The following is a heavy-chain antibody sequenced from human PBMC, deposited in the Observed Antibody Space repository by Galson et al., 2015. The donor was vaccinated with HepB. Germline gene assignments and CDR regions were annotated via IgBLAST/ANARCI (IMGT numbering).Heavy chain of an antibody. J-gene: IGHJ4*02. V-gene: IGHV1-18*04. Sequence: SVKVSCKASGYTFSSYGISWVRQAPGQGLEWMGWISAYNGNTNYAQKVKGRVTMTTDTSTTTAYMELRSLRSDDTAVYYCALSRDGYNWGYWGQGSLVTVSS. CDR3: ALSRDGYNWGY. CDR2: ISAYNGNT. D-gene: IGHD5-24*01. CDR1: GYTFSSYG.